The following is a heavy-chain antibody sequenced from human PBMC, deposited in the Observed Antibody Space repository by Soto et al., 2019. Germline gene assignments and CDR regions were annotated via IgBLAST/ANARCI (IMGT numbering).Heavy chain of an antibody. D-gene: IGHD2-8*01. V-gene: IGHV4-30-4*01. J-gene: IGHJ4*02. Sequence: QVQLQESGPGLVKPSQTLSLTCTVSGGSISSGDYYWSWIRQPPGKGLEWIGYILYSGTTNYNPPPESRLTIAVDTSKNQFSLKLTSVTAADTAVYYCARNGALDYWGRGTLVTVSS. CDR2: ILYSGTT. CDR3: ARNGALDY. CDR1: GGSISSGDYY.